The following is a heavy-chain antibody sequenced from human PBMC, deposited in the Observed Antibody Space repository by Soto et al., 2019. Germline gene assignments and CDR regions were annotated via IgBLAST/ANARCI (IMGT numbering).Heavy chain of an antibody. V-gene: IGHV3-64D*06. CDR3: VKDRYVDY. D-gene: IGHD2-2*01. CDR2: SSSNGDST. Sequence: GGSLRLSCSVSGFTIITYAMHWVRQAPGKGLEYVAPSSSNGDSTYYADSVKGRFTISRDNSKNTLYLQMSSLRAEDTALYYCVKDRYVDYWGQGILVTVSS. J-gene: IGHJ4*02. CDR1: GFTIITYA.